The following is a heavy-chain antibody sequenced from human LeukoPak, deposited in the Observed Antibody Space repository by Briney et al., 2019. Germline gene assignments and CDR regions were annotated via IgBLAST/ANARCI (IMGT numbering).Heavy chain of an antibody. Sequence: GGSLRLSCAASGFTVSNNYMTWVRQAAGKGLEWVSIIYGDGATHYADSVKGRFIISRDNSKNTLDLQMHSLRVEDTAVYYCAKGGAPSSRYAPWWFDPWGQGTLVTVSS. J-gene: IGHJ5*02. V-gene: IGHV3-66*01. CDR3: AKGGAPSSRYAPWWFDP. D-gene: IGHD6-13*01. CDR1: GFTVSNNY. CDR2: IYGDGAT.